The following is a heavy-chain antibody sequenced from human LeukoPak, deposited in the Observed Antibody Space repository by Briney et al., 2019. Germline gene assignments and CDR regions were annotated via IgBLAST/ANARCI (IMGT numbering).Heavy chain of an antibody. Sequence: GASVKVSCKASGDTFTSYGISWVRQAPGQGLEWMGWISAYNGNTNYAQKLQGRVTMTTDTSTSTAYMELRSLRSDDTAVYYCARRGGVRSWYWFDPWGQGTLVTISS. J-gene: IGHJ5*02. CDR3: ARRGGVRSWYWFDP. CDR2: ISAYNGNT. CDR1: GDTFTSYG. D-gene: IGHD6-13*01. V-gene: IGHV1-18*01.